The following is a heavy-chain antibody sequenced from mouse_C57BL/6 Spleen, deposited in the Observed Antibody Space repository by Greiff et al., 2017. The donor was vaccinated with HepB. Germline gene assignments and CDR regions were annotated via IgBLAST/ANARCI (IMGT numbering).Heavy chain of an antibody. CDR2: INPSSGYT. D-gene: IGHD1-1*01. CDR1: GYTFTSYW. Sequence: QVQLKQSGAELAKPGASVKLSCKASGYTFTSYWMHWVKQRPGPGLEWIGYINPSSGYTKYNQKFKDKATLTADKSSSTAYMQLSSLTYEDSAVYYCASSPLITTVVADAMDYWGQGTSVTVSS. V-gene: IGHV1-7*01. J-gene: IGHJ4*01. CDR3: ASSPLITTVVADAMDY.